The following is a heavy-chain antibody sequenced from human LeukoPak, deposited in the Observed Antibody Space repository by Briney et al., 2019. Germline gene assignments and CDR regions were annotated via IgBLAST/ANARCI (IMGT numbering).Heavy chain of an antibody. CDR3: ARMVVVITPRWYFDL. CDR2: IYYIGST. D-gene: IGHD3-22*01. J-gene: IGHJ2*01. V-gene: IGHV4-39*07. Sequence: SETLSLTCTVSGGSISSSSYYCGWIRQPPGKGLEWIGSIYYIGSTYYTPSLKSRVTISVYTSTNQFSLKLSSVTAADTAAYYWARMVVVITPRWYFDLWGGGTLVTVSS. CDR1: GGSISSSSYY.